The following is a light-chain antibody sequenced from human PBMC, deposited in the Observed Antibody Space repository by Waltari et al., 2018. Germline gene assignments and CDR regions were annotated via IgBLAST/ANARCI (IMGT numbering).Light chain of an antibody. CDR3: ATWDDSLKGT. J-gene: IGLJ2*01. CDR2: DNV. Sequence: QSVLTQPPSASGTPGQRVTIYCSGSGSKIGSNSVNWYQQVPGTAPKLLIYDNVQRPSGVPDRFSGSQSGTSASLAISGLQPEDEADYYCATWDDSLKGTFGGGTKLTVL. CDR1: GSKIGSNS. V-gene: IGLV1-44*01.